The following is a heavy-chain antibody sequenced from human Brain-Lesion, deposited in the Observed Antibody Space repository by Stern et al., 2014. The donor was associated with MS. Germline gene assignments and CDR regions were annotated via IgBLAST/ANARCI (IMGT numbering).Heavy chain of an antibody. CDR3: ARGSREVLLPRFYFDY. J-gene: IGHJ4*02. Sequence: QVQLQQSGPGLVKPSQTLSLTCTVSSGSISSGNYYWSWIRQHPGKGLEWIGSIYHSGSTYYNPPLKSRVTTSIDTSKNQFSLKLSSVTAADTAVYYCARGSREVLLPRFYFDYWGQGTLVTVSS. CDR2: IYHSGST. V-gene: IGHV4-31*03. CDR1: SGSISSGNYY. D-gene: IGHD3-3*01.